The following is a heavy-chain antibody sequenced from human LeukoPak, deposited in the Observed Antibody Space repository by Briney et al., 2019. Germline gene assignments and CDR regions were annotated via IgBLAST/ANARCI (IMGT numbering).Heavy chain of an antibody. CDR2: MNPNSGNT. Sequence: ASVKVSCKASGYTFTSYDINWVRQATGQGLEWMGWMNPNSGNTGYAQKFQGRVTITRNTSISTAYMELSSLRSEDTAVYYCARVGLAAAPYYYYYYMDVWGKGTTVTVSS. CDR3: ARVGLAAAPYYYYYYMDV. V-gene: IGHV1-8*03. J-gene: IGHJ6*03. D-gene: IGHD6-13*01. CDR1: GYTFTSYD.